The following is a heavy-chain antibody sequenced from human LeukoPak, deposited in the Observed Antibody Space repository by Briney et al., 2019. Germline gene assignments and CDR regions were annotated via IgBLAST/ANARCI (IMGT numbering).Heavy chain of an antibody. J-gene: IGHJ3*02. CDR2: IADDGKDK. Sequence: PGGSLRLSCTASGFAFSTYPIHWVRQAPGKGLEWVAVIADDGKDKHYVESVKGRFTISRDNSKNTLYLQMNSLRAEDTAVYYCAGEHNGAFDIWGQGTMVTVSS. CDR3: AGEHNGAFDI. CDR1: GFAFSTYP. D-gene: IGHD1-26*01. V-gene: IGHV3-30*04.